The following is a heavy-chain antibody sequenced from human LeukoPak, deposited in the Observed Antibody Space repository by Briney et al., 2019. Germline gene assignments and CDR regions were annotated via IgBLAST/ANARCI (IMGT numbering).Heavy chain of an antibody. Sequence: ASVKVSCKASGYTFTSYGISWVRQAPGQGLEWMGGIIPIFGTANYAQKFQGRVTITADESTSTAYMELSSLRSEDTAVYYCARLGGRCSSTSCYHPAFDPWGQGTLVTVSS. CDR3: ARLGGRCSSTSCYHPAFDP. CDR2: IIPIFGTA. J-gene: IGHJ5*02. CDR1: GYTFTSYG. D-gene: IGHD2-2*01. V-gene: IGHV1-69*13.